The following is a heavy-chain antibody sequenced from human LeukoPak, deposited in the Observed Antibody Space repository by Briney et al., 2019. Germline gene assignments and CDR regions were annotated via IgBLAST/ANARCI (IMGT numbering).Heavy chain of an antibody. V-gene: IGHV3-23*01. Sequence: QTGGSLRLSCTASGFTFSSYAMSWVRQAPGKGLEWVSSISGSGGSTYYADSVKGRLTISRDNSKNTLYLQMNSLRAEDTAVYYCARRAGYYIDYWGQGTLVTVSS. CDR1: GFTFSSYA. D-gene: IGHD6-13*01. CDR2: ISGSGGST. CDR3: ARRAGYYIDY. J-gene: IGHJ4*02.